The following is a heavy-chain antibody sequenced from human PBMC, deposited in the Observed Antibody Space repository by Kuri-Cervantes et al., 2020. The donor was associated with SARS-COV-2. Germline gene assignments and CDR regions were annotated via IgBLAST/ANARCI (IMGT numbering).Heavy chain of an antibody. J-gene: IGHJ5*02. CDR1: GYTFNIYD. CDR3: AREDFVTIFGVS. Sequence: ASVKVSCKTSGYTFNIYDIHWVRQATGQGLEWMGWMNPNSGITGYAQKFQGRVTMTRDTSRGTAYMELSSLRSEDTAVYYCAREDFVTIFGVSWGQGTLVTVSS. CDR2: MNPNSGIT. V-gene: IGHV1-8*02. D-gene: IGHD3-3*01.